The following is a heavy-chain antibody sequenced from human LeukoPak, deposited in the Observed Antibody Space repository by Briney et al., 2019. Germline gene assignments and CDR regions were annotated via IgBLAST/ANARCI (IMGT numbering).Heavy chain of an antibody. CDR3: ARVRNGDYVFAFDI. CDR2: IYYSGST. CDR1: GGSIGSYY. J-gene: IGHJ3*02. V-gene: IGHV4-59*01. D-gene: IGHD4-17*01. Sequence: SETLSLTCTVSGGSIGSYYWSWIRQPPGKGLEWIGYIYYSGSTNYNPSLKSRVTISVDTSKNQFSLKLSSVTAADTAVYYCARVRNGDYVFAFDIWGQGTMVTVSS.